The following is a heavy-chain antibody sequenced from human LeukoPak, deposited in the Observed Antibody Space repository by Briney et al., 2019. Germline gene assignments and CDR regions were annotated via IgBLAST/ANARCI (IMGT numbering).Heavy chain of an antibody. D-gene: IGHD7-27*01. CDR1: GLIFSNYA. Sequence: GGSLRLSCAASGLIFSNYALSWVRQAPGKGLEWVSSIRSSGDSTYYADSVKGRFTISRDNSKNTLYLQMNSLRAEDTAVYYCAKDGGLWVSAHWGDSWGRGTLVTVSS. CDR2: IRSSGDST. CDR3: AKDGGLWVSAHWGDS. V-gene: IGHV3-23*01. J-gene: IGHJ4*02.